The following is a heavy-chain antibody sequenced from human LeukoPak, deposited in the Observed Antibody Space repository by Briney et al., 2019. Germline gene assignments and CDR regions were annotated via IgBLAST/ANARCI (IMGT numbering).Heavy chain of an antibody. Sequence: GGSLRLSCAASGFTFSSYAMHWARQAPGKGLEWVAVISYDGSNKYYADSVKGRFTISRDNSKNTLYLQMNSLRAEDTAVYYCAPPSTGSYSGWGQGTLVTVSS. CDR3: APPSTGSYSG. V-gene: IGHV3-30*01. D-gene: IGHD1-26*01. CDR1: GFTFSSYA. CDR2: ISYDGSNK. J-gene: IGHJ4*02.